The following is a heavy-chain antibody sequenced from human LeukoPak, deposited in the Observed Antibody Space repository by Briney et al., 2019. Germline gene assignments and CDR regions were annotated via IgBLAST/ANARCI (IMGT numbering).Heavy chain of an antibody. CDR1: GGSISSGSYY. D-gene: IGHD1-26*01. CDR3: ARSLVGAIWVFDY. J-gene: IGHJ4*02. V-gene: IGHV4-61*02. CDR2: IYTSGST. Sequence: SQTLSLTCTVFGGSISSGSYYWSWIRQPAGKGLEWIGRIYTSGSTNYNPSLKSRVTISVDTSKNQFSLKLSSVTAADTAVYYCARSLVGAIWVFDYWGQGTLVTVSS.